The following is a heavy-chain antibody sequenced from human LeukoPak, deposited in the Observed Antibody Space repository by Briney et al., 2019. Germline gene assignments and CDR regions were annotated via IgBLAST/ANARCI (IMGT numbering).Heavy chain of an antibody. D-gene: IGHD4-11*01. CDR2: IYYSGST. CDR1: GGSISSGGYY. J-gene: IGHJ3*02. CDR3: AATVVNDALDI. V-gene: IGHV4-31*03. Sequence: SETLSLTCTVSGGSISSGGYYWSWIRQHPGKGLEWIGYIYYSGSTYYNPSLKSRVTISVDTSKNQFSLKLSSVTAADTAVYYCAATVVNDALDIWGQGTMVTVSS.